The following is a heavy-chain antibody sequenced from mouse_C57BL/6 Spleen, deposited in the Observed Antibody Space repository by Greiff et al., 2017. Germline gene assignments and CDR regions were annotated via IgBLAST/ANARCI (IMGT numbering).Heavy chain of an antibody. J-gene: IGHJ4*01. V-gene: IGHV1-69*01. CDR1: GYTFTSYW. D-gene: IGHD1-1*01. CDR2: IDPSDSYT. CDR3: ARTHGSSPRGAMDY. Sequence: QVQLQQPGAELVMPGASVKLSCKASGYTFTSYWMHWVKQRPGQGLEWIGEIDPSDSYTNYNQKFKGKSTLTVDKSSSTAYMQLSSLTSEDSAVYYCARTHGSSPRGAMDYWGKGTSVTVSS.